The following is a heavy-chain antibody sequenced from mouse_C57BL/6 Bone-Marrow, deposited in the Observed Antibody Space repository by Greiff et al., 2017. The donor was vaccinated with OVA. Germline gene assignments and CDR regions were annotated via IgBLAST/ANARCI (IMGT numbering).Heavy chain of an antibody. Sequence: EVKLMESGGGLVQPGGSMKLSCVASGFTFSNYWMNWVRQSPEKGLEWVAQIRLKSDNYATHYAESVKGRFTISRDDSKSSVYLQMNNLRAEDTGIYYCTSDYDRRDYFDYWGQGTTLTVSS. CDR1: GFTFSNYW. V-gene: IGHV6-3*01. J-gene: IGHJ2*01. D-gene: IGHD2-4*01. CDR2: IRLKSDNYAT. CDR3: TSDYDRRDYFDY.